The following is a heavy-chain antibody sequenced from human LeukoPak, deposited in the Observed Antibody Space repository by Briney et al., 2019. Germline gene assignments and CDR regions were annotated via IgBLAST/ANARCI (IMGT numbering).Heavy chain of an antibody. CDR3: ATGHSYGYNY. V-gene: IGHV3-74*01. Sequence: GGSLRPSCVASGLTFNIFWMHWVRQAPGKGLVWVSLIKGDGSSTTYMDSVKGRFIISRDNAKNTLYLQMNSLRTEDTAVYYCATGHSYGYNYWGQGTLVTVSP. J-gene: IGHJ4*02. CDR2: IKGDGSST. CDR1: GLTFNIFW. D-gene: IGHD5-18*01.